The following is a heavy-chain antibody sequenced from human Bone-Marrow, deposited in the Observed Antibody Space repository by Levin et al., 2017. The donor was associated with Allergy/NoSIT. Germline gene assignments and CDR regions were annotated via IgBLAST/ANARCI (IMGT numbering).Heavy chain of an antibody. V-gene: IGHV3-74*01. CDR3: GRGYNFGLDY. J-gene: IGHJ4*02. CDR2: IKTDGSAT. Sequence: GESLKISCGASGFTFSSHWMHWVRQAPGKGLVWVSQIKTDGSATDYADSVKGRFTISRDNAKNTLYLQMNSLRAEDTAVYYCGRGYNFGLDYWGQGTLVTVSS. CDR1: GFTFSSHW. D-gene: IGHD1-20*01.